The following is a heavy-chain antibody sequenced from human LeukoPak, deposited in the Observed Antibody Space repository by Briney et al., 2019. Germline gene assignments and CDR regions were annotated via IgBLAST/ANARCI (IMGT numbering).Heavy chain of an antibody. D-gene: IGHD1-7*01. Sequence: GGSLRLSCAASGFTFSNAWMSWVRQAPGKGLEWVGRIKSKTDGGTTDNAAPVEGRFTISRDDSKNTLYLQMNSPKTEDTAVYYCATERTGTTFDYWGQGTLVIVSS. CDR3: ATERTGTTFDY. CDR1: GFTFSNAW. CDR2: IKSKTDGGTT. V-gene: IGHV3-15*01. J-gene: IGHJ4*02.